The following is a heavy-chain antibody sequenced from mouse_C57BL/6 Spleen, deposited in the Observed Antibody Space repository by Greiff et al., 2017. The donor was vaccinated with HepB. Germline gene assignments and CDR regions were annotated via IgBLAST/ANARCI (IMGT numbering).Heavy chain of an antibody. D-gene: IGHD1-1*01. Sequence: QVQLQQSGAELVRPGASVTLSCKASGYTFTDYEMHWVKQTPVHGLEWIGAIDPETGGTAYNQKFKGKAILTADKSSSTAYMELRSLTSEDSAVYYCTRERAYGSILYAMDYWGQGTSVTVSS. V-gene: IGHV1-15*01. CDR1: GYTFTDYE. CDR3: TRERAYGSILYAMDY. J-gene: IGHJ4*01. CDR2: IDPETGGT.